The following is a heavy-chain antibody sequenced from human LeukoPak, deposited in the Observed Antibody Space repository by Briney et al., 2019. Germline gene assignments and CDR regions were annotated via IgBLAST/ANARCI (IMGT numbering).Heavy chain of an antibody. CDR3: ARDDGAAEGY. D-gene: IGHD3-10*01. Sequence: PSETLSLTCTVSGGSISGSNYYWGWIRQPPGKGLEWIGSIFYSGSTYYNPSLKSRVTISIDTSKNQFSLNLSSVTAADTAVYYCARDDGAAEGYWGQGTLVTVSS. J-gene: IGHJ4*02. V-gene: IGHV4-39*07. CDR2: IFYSGST. CDR1: GGSISGSNYY.